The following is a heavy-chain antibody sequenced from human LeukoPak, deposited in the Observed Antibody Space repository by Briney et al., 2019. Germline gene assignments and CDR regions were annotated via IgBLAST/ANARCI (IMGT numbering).Heavy chain of an antibody. V-gene: IGHV3-30-3*01. J-gene: IGHJ6*02. CDR3: ARQSVYCSNTNCYEGYYGMDV. D-gene: IGHD2-2*01. CDR1: GFTFSSYP. CDR2: ISYDDTNK. Sequence: GGSLRLSCAASGFTFSSYPMHWVCQAPGGGREWVAVISYDDTNKYYADSVKGRFTISRDNSKNTLYLQMNSLKDEDTAVFYCARQSVYCSNTNCYEGYYGMDVWGQGTTVTVSS.